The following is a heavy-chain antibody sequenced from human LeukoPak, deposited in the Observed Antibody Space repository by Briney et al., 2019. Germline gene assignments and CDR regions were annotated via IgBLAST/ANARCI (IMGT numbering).Heavy chain of an antibody. Sequence: GGSLRLSCAASGFTLSSYAMSWVRQAPGKGLEWVSAISGSGGSTYYADSVKGRFTISRDNSKNTLYLQMNSLRAEDTAVYYCAKAYDFWSGFDYWGQGTLVTVSS. D-gene: IGHD3-3*01. CDR2: ISGSGGST. CDR1: GFTLSSYA. J-gene: IGHJ4*02. CDR3: AKAYDFWSGFDY. V-gene: IGHV3-23*01.